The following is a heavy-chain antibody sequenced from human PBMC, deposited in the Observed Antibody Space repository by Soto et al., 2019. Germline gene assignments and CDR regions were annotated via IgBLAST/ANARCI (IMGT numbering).Heavy chain of an antibody. Sequence: GSLRLSCAASGFTFRSYSMNWVRQAPGKGLEWVSYISSSNRTINYADSVKGRFIISRDNAKNSLYLQMHSLRDEDTAVYYCAREGWPLLQTGMDVWGQGTTVTVSS. CDR1: GFTFRSYS. CDR2: ISSSNRTI. D-gene: IGHD2-15*01. J-gene: IGHJ6*02. CDR3: AREGWPLLQTGMDV. V-gene: IGHV3-48*02.